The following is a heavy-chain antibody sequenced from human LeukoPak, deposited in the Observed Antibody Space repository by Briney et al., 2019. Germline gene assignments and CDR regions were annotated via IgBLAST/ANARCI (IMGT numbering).Heavy chain of an antibody. D-gene: IGHD3-9*01. CDR1: GFTFSSYG. V-gene: IGHV3-23*01. CDR2: ISGSGGST. Sequence: PGGTLRLSCAASGFTFSSYGMRWVRQAPGKGLEWVSAISGSGGSTYYADSVKGRFTISRDNSKNTLYLQMNSLRAEDTAVYYCAKDHLEYDILTGYPVWGQGTMVTVSS. J-gene: IGHJ4*02. CDR3: AKDHLEYDILTGYPV.